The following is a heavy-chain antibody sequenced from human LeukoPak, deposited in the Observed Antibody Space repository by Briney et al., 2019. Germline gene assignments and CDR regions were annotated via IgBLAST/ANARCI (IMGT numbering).Heavy chain of an antibody. CDR1: GYTFTGYY. J-gene: IGHJ4*02. Sequence: ASVKVSCKASGYTFTGYYMHWVRQAPGQGLEWMGWINPNSGGTNYAQKFQGRVTMTRGTSISTANMELSRLRSDDTAVYYCARGGTYSSSWTWDYWGQGTLVTVSS. CDR3: ARGGTYSSSWTWDY. V-gene: IGHV1-2*02. CDR2: INPNSGGT. D-gene: IGHD6-13*01.